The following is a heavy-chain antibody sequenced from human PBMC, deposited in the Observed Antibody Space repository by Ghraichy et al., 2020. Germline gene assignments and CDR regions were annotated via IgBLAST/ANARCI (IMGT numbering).Heavy chain of an antibody. CDR1: GGSISSYY. CDR3: ARISSSWAAALDY. J-gene: IGHJ4*02. D-gene: IGHD6-13*01. V-gene: IGHV4-59*01. Sequence: SETLSLTCTVSGGSISSYYWSWIRQPPGKGLEWIGYIYYSGSTNYNPSLKSRVTISVDTSKNQFSLKLSSVTAADTAVYYCARISSSWAAALDYWGQGTLVTVSS. CDR2: IYYSGST.